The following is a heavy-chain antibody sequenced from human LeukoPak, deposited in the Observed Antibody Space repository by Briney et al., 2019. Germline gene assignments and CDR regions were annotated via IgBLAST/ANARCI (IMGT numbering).Heavy chain of an antibody. D-gene: IGHD3-22*01. J-gene: IGHJ6*02. CDR1: GGSFSGYY. CDR3: AKSASYDSSGYYYYYYGMDV. CDR2: ISGSGGST. Sequence: ETLSLTCAVYGGSFSGYYWSWVRQAPGKGLEWVSAISGSGGSTYYADSVKGRFTISRDNSKNTLYLQMNSLRAEDTAVYYCAKSASYDSSGYYYYYYGMDVWGQGTTVTVSS. V-gene: IGHV3-23*01.